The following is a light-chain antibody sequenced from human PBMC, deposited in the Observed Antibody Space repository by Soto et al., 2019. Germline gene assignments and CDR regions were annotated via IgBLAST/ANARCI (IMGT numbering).Light chain of an antibody. CDR1: HRVSSY. CDR3: QQYNNWPLT. J-gene: IGKJ4*01. CDR2: EAS. V-gene: IGKV3-15*01. Sequence: EIVMIHSPATRSVSPGERATLSCRASHRVSSYLAWYQQKPDQAPRLLIYEASTRATGIPARFSGSGSGTEFTLTISSLQSEDFAVYYCQQYNNWPLTFGAGTKVDIK.